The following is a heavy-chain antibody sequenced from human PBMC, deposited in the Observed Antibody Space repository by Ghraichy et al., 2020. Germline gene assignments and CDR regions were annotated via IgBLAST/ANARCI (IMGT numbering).Heavy chain of an antibody. CDR3: AKPGYYNSSGYYYGGHDY. CDR2: ISGSGGST. V-gene: IGHV3-23*01. D-gene: IGHD3-22*01. Sequence: GGSLRLSCAASGFTFSSYAMSWVRQAPGKGLEWVSGISGSGGSTYYADSVKGRFTISRDNSKNTLYLQMNSLRAEDTAVYYCAKPGYYNSSGYYYGGHDYWGQGALVSVSS. CDR1: GFTFSSYA. J-gene: IGHJ4*02.